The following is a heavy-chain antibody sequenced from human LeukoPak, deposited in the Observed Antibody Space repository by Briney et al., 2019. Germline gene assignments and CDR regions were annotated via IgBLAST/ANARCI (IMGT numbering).Heavy chain of an antibody. CDR3: ARDHYSSGWPFDY. CDR1: GGTFSSYA. CDR2: IIPIFGTA. D-gene: IGHD6-19*01. V-gene: IGHV1-69*05. Sequence: SVKVSCKASGGTFSSYAISWVRQAPGQGLEGMGGIIPIFGTANYAQKFQGRVTMTRDTSISTVYMDLSRLRSDDTAKYYCARDHYSSGWPFDYWGQGTLLTVSS. J-gene: IGHJ4*02.